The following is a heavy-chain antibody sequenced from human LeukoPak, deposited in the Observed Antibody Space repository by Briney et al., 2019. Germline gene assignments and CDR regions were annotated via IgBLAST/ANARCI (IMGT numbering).Heavy chain of an antibody. CDR1: GYTFTGYY. D-gene: IGHD4-17*01. CDR3: ARANGDQRSNAFDI. CDR2: INPNSGGT. Sequence: ASVKVSCKASGYTFTGYYMHWVRQAPGQGFEWMGRINPNSGGTNYAQKFQGRVTMTRDTSISTAYMELSRLRSDDTAVYYCARANGDQRSNAFDIWGQGTMVTVSS. V-gene: IGHV1-2*06. J-gene: IGHJ3*02.